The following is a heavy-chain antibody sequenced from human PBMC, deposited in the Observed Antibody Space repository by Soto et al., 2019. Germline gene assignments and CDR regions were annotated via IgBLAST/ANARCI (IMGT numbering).Heavy chain of an antibody. CDR1: GGTFSSYA. V-gene: IGHV1-69*01. Sequence: QVQLVQSGAEVKKPGSSVKVSCKASGGTFSSYAISWVRQAPGQGLEWMGGIIPIFGTANYAQKFQGRVTITADESTSTAYMEVSSLRSEDTAVYYCARVGVTMVRGVITYYYYYGMDVWGQGTTVTVSS. CDR3: ARVGVTMVRGVITYYYYYGMDV. D-gene: IGHD3-10*01. CDR2: IIPIFGTA. J-gene: IGHJ6*02.